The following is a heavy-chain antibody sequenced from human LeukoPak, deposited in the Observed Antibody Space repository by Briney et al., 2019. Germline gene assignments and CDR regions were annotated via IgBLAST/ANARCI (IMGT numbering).Heavy chain of an antibody. D-gene: IGHD3-10*01. CDR2: IYYSGST. Sequence: PSETLSLTCTVSGGSISSYYWGWIRQPPGKGLEWIGSIYYSGSTYYNPSLKSRVTISVDTSKNQFSLKLSSVTAADTAVYYCATKTWGITMVRGHDYWGQGTLVAVSS. CDR3: ATKTWGITMVRGHDY. CDR1: GGSISSYY. V-gene: IGHV4-39*07. J-gene: IGHJ4*02.